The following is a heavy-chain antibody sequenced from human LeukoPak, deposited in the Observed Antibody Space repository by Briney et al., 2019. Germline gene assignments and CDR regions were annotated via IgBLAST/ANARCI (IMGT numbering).Heavy chain of an antibody. CDR3: ARRSGGFGKFDY. J-gene: IGHJ4*02. Sequence: GGSLRLSCAASGFTFSTYAMHWVRQAPGKGLEWVALILFDGSSEYYTESVKGRFTISRDNSKDTLYLQMNNLGVDDTAVHYCARRSGGFGKFDYWGQGTLVTVSS. D-gene: IGHD1-26*01. CDR1: GFTFSTYA. V-gene: IGHV3-30*10. CDR2: ILFDGSSE.